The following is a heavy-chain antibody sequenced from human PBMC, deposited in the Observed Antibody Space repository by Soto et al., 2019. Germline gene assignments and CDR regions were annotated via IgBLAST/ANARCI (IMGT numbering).Heavy chain of an antibody. J-gene: IGHJ4*02. Sequence: ASVKVSCKASGYTFTDYYMHWVRQAPGQGFEWVGGINPESGDPKYVPKFQGRVTVTRDTSTSTAYMELNRLTSDDTAVYYCASEDCRNTNCLKGFDYWGQGTLVTVSS. D-gene: IGHD2-15*01. V-gene: IGHV1-2*02. CDR3: ASEDCRNTNCLKGFDY. CDR1: GYTFTDYY. CDR2: INPESGDP.